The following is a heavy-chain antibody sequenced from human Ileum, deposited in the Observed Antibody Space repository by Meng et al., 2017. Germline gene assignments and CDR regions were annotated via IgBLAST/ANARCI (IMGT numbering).Heavy chain of an antibody. CDR1: GGSFSANY. D-gene: IGHD2-21*02. V-gene: IGHV4-34*01. CDR2: VYDGEAP. Sequence: QVQLQQWGAGLLKPSETLSLTCVVYGGSFSANYWTWIRQPPGKGLEWLGYVYDGEAPNYNPSLQSRLTISMDKSANQFSLRLNSVTAADTAVYYCARQTATYPSNWFDPWGQGILVTVSS. CDR3: ARQTATYPSNWFDP. J-gene: IGHJ5*02.